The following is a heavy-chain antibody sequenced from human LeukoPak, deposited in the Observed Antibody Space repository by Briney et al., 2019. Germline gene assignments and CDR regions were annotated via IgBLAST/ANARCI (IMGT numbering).Heavy chain of an antibody. CDR3: ARDLMVTGTYYYYHGMDV. CDR1: GGSISSGGYY. D-gene: IGHD5-18*01. CDR2: IYYSGST. J-gene: IGHJ6*02. V-gene: IGHV4-31*03. Sequence: SETLSLTCTVSGGSISSGGYYWSWIRQHPGKGLEWIGYIYYSGSTYYNPSLKRRVTISVDTSKNQFSLKLSSVTAADTAVYYCARDLMVTGTYYYYHGMDVWGQGTTVTVSS.